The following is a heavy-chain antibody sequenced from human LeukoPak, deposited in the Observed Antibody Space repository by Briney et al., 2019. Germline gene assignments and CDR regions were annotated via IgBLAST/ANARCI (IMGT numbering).Heavy chain of an antibody. V-gene: IGHV3-23*01. CDR2: ISGSGGST. Sequence: TGGSLRLSCAASGFTFTNFGMSWVRQAPGKGLEWVSAISGSGGSTYYADPVKGRFTISRDNSRNTLYLQMSSLRAEDTAVYYCATQWLVRPYFDYWGQGTLVTVSS. D-gene: IGHD6-19*01. J-gene: IGHJ4*02. CDR3: ATQWLVRPYFDY. CDR1: GFTFTNFG.